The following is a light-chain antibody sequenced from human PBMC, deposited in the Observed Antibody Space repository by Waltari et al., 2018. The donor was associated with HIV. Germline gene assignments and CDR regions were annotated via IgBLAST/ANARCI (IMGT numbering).Light chain of an antibody. CDR1: SSNIGAGYD. V-gene: IGLV1-40*01. Sequence: QSVLTQPPSVSGAPGQRVTISCTGGSSNIGAGYDVHWYQQLPGTAPKLLIHGNTIRPTGVPDRFSRSQSCTSASLAITDLPAEDESDYDGQYYDSRLSGVVFGGGTKLTVL. CDR3: QYYDSRLSGVV. CDR2: GNT. J-gene: IGLJ2*01.